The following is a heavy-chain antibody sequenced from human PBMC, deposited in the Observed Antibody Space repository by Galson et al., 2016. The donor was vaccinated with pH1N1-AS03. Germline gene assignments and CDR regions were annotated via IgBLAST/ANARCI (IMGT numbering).Heavy chain of an antibody. V-gene: IGHV3-30-3*02. Sequence: SLRLSCAASGFAFSDYIMHWVRQAPGKGLEWVAVTSYNGRNKYYTDSVQGRFSISRDNSKNTLHLQVISLRDEDTAVYFCARSPSSAWHNFDYWGQGALVVVST. CDR1: GFAFSDYI. CDR3: ARSPSSAWHNFDY. J-gene: IGHJ4*02. D-gene: IGHD6-19*01. CDR2: TSYNGRNK.